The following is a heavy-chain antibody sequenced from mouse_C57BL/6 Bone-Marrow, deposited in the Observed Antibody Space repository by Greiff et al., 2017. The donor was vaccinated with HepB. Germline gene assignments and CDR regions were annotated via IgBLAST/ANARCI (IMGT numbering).Heavy chain of an antibody. Sequence: VQLKESGGGLVKPGGSLKLSCAASGFTFSSYAMSWVRQTPEKRLEWVATISDGGSYTYYPDNVKGRFTISRDNAKNNLYLQMSHLKSEDTAMYYCARAGYPYFDYWGQGTTLTVSS. CDR1: GFTFSSYA. D-gene: IGHD2-2*01. J-gene: IGHJ2*01. V-gene: IGHV5-4*01. CDR3: ARAGYPYFDY. CDR2: ISDGGSYT.